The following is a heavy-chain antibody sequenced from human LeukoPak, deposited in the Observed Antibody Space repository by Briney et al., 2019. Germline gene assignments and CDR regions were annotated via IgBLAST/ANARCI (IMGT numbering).Heavy chain of an antibody. CDR1: GFTFSNYN. CDR2: IGSSSTYI. V-gene: IGHV3-21*01. CDR3: ARDHNDLTGTFWESFDC. Sequence: PGGSLRVSCAASGFTFSNYNMNWVRQAPGKGLEWVSSIGSSSTYIYYADPVKGRLTISRDNAKNSLYLQMDSLAAEDTAVYYCARDHNDLTGTFWESFDCWGQGTLVTVSS. J-gene: IGHJ4*02. D-gene: IGHD1-1*01.